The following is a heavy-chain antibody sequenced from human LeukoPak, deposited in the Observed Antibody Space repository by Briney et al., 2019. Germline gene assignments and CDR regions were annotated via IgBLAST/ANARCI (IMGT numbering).Heavy chain of an antibody. CDR1: GYTFTSYY. V-gene: IGHV1-46*01. CDR2: INPSGGST. D-gene: IGHD6-19*01. J-gene: IGHJ5*02. Sequence: GASVKFSCKASGYTFTSYYMHCVRQAPGQGLEWIGIINPSGGSTSYAQKFQGRVTMTRDMSTSTVYMELSSLRSEDTAVYYCARAGIAVAGGWFDPWGQGTLVTVSS. CDR3: ARAGIAVAGGWFDP.